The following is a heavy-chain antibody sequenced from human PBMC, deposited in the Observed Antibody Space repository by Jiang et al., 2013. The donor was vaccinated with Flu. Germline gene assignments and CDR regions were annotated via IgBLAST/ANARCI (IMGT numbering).Heavy chain of an antibody. V-gene: IGHV4-61*01. CDR3: ARAPLGFCDTTACYRYFDY. J-gene: IGHJ4*02. Sequence: LLKPSETLSLTCTVSGASVSSDSYYWSWIRQPPGKGLEWIGYINYSGRTNYNPSLKSRVTISVHTSKNQFSLKLSSVTAADTAVYFCARAPLGFCDTTACYRYFDYWGQGNLVTVSS. D-gene: IGHD2-2*02. CDR1: GASVSSDSYY. CDR2: INYSGRT.